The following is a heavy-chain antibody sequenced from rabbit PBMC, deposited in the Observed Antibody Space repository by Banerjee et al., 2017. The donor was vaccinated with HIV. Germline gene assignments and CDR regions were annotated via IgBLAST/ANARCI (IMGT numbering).Heavy chain of an antibody. J-gene: IGHJ4*01. CDR3: ANTYPGAAGYGYAFNL. CDR1: GFSFSSSYW. CDR2: IDAGSNGNT. D-gene: IGHD6-1*01. Sequence: QEQLEESGGDLVKPEGSLTLTCTASGFSFSSSYWICWIRQAPGKGLEWIACIDAGSNGNTYYASWAKGRFTVSKTSSTTVTLQMTSLTAADTATYFCANTYPGAAGYGYAFNLWGPGTLVTVS. V-gene: IGHV1S45*01.